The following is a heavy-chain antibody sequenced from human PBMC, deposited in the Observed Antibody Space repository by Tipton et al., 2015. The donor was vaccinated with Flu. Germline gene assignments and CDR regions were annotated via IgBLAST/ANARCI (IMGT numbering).Heavy chain of an antibody. CDR2: IYYSGST. V-gene: IGHV4-39*07. CDR3: ASPGYSGNGWNYFDY. CDR1: GGSISSSSYY. Sequence: TLSLTCTVSGGSISSSSYYWGWIRQPPGKGREWIASIYYSGSTYYNPSLRSRVTISIDTSKNQFSLRLSSVTAADTAVSCCASPGYSGNGWNYFDYGGQGTLVTVSS. D-gene: IGHD5-12*01. J-gene: IGHJ4*02.